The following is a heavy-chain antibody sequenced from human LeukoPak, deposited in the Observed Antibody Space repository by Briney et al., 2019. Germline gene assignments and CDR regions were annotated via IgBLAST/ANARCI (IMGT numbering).Heavy chain of an antibody. CDR2: ISYDGSNN. J-gene: IGHJ4*02. Sequence: GGPLRLSCAASGFTFSSYAMHWVRQAPGKGLEWVAVISYDGSNNYYADPVRGRFTVSRDNAKNSVYLQMNSPRAETAAVYYGARDKCQTTTHYFDYWGQGTLVTVSS. CDR3: ARDKCQTTTHYFDY. CDR1: GFTFSSYA. D-gene: IGHD1-1*01. V-gene: IGHV3-30*04.